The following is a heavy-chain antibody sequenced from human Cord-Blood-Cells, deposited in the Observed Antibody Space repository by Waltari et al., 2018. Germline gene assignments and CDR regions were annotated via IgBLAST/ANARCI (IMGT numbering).Heavy chain of an antibody. CDR1: GGSFSGYY. Sequence: QVQLQQWGAGLLQPSETLSLTAAVDGGSFSGYYWSWVRQPPGKELDWIGEINHSGSTNYNPSLKSRVTISVDTSKNQFSLKLSSVTAADTAVYYCARSPGSWYYFDYWGQGTLVTVSS. CDR2: INHSGST. CDR3: ARSPGSWYYFDY. D-gene: IGHD6-13*01. V-gene: IGHV4-34*01. J-gene: IGHJ4*02.